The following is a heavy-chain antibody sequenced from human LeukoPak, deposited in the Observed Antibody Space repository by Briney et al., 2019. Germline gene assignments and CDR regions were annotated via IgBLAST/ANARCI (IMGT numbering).Heavy chain of an antibody. CDR1: GGTFSSYA. D-gene: IGHD4-23*01. V-gene: IGHV1-69*05. Sequence: ASVKVSCKASGGTFSSYAISWVRQAPGQGLEWMGGIIPTFGTANYAQKFQGRVTITTDESTSTAYMELSSLRSEDTAVYYCTASTMVVTSSFDYWGQGTLVTVSS. CDR2: IIPTFGTA. CDR3: TASTMVVTSSFDY. J-gene: IGHJ4*02.